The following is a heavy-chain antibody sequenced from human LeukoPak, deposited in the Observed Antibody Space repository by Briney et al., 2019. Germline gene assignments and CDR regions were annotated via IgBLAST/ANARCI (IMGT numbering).Heavy chain of an antibody. D-gene: IGHD6-13*01. Sequence: ASVKVSCKASGYTFTSYGISWVRQAPGQGLEWMGWISAYNANTNYAQKLQGRVTMTRDTSTSTAYMELRSLRSDDTAMYYCARDPTLSTNTAATSTFHLFDYWGQGTQVTVSS. V-gene: IGHV1-18*01. J-gene: IGHJ4*02. CDR1: GYTFTSYG. CDR2: ISAYNANT. CDR3: ARDPTLSTNTAATSTFHLFDY.